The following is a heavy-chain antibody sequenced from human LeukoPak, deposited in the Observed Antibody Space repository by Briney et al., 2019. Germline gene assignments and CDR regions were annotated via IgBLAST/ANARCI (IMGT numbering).Heavy chain of an antibody. V-gene: IGHV3-15*01. J-gene: IGHJ4*02. CDR3: TSSSIAMIRNYFDY. D-gene: IGHD3-10*01. CDR1: GFTFSDAW. Sequence: GGSLRLSCAASGFTFSDAWMNWVRQAPGKGLEWVGRIKRKADGGTTDYTAPVRGRFTISRDDSKNTLYLHMNSLKIEDTGVYYCTSSSIAMIRNYFDYWGQGTLVTVSS. CDR2: IKRKADGGTT.